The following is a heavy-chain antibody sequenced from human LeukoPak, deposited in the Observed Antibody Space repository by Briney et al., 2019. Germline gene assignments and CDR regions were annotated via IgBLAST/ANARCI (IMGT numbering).Heavy chain of an antibody. D-gene: IGHD3-22*01. Sequence: GGSLTLSCSASGFTFSSYEMIWVRQAPGKGREWVSYISSSGSTLYYADSVRGRLTISRDNAKTSLYLQMNSLGAEDTAVYYCAPSYYYDSSDSTNYFDYWGQGTLVTVSS. J-gene: IGHJ4*02. CDR3: APSYYYDSSDSTNYFDY. V-gene: IGHV3-48*03. CDR1: GFTFSSYE. CDR2: ISSSGSTL.